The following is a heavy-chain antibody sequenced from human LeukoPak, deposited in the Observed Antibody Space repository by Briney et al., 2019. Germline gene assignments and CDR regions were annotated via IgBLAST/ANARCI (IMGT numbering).Heavy chain of an antibody. J-gene: IGHJ3*02. CDR1: GFTFSSYA. V-gene: IGHV3-30*04. CDR2: ISYDGSNK. D-gene: IGHD6-13*01. Sequence: GGSLRLSCAASGFTFSSYAMHWVRQAPGKGLEWVAVISYDGSNKYYADSVKGRFTISRDNSKNTLYLQMNSLRAEDTAVYYCASPTGGPISGYSSSWYDLYDAFDIWGQGTMVTVSS. CDR3: ASPTGGPISGYSSSWYDLYDAFDI.